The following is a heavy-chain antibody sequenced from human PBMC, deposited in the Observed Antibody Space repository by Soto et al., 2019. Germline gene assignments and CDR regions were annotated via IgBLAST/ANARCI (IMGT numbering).Heavy chain of an antibody. CDR1: GGTFSSYA. D-gene: IGHD6-6*01. J-gene: IGHJ6*02. CDR2: IIPIFGTA. V-gene: IGHV1-69*12. CDR3: ARDQSSSSAYYYYGMDV. Sequence: QVQLVQSGAEVKKPGSSVKVSCKASGGTFSSYAISWVRQAPGQGLEWMGGIIPIFGTANYAQKFQGRDTITADESTSTAYMELSSLRSEDTAVYYCARDQSSSSAYYYYGMDVWGQGTTVTVSS.